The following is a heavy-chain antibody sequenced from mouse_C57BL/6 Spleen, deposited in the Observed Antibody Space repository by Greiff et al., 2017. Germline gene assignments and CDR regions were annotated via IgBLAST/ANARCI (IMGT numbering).Heavy chain of an antibody. CDR2: IDPSDSYT. J-gene: IGHJ2*01. D-gene: IGHD4-1*01. CDR1: GYTFTSYW. V-gene: IGHV1-69*01. CDR3: ARGGVTGTDY. Sequence: QVQLQQPGAELVMPGASVKLSCKASGYTFTSYWMHWVKQRPGQGLEWLGEIDPSDSYTNYNQKFKGKSTLTVDKSSSTAYMQLSSLTSEDSAVYYCARGGVTGTDYWGQGTTLTVSS.